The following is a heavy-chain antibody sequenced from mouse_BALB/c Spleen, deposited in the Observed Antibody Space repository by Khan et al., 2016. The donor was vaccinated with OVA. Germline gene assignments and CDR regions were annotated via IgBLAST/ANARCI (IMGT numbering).Heavy chain of an antibody. Sequence: QVQLQQSGAELVKPGASVKLSCKASGYIFTNYYMYWVKQRPGQGPEWIGGINPSNGGTHFNEKFKNKATLTVDKSSSSAFMQLSSLTSEDSAVCYCARTGYGSPFAYWGQGTLVTVTA. D-gene: IGHD1-1*02. V-gene: IGHV1S81*02. CDR3: ARTGYGSPFAY. CDR1: GYIFTNYY. CDR2: INPSNGGT. J-gene: IGHJ3*01.